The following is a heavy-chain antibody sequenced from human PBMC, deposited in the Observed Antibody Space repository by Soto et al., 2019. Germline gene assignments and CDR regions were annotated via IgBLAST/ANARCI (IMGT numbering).Heavy chain of an antibody. CDR2: SANKVNGYVT. J-gene: IGHJ6*01. V-gene: IGHV3-72*01. CDR3: ARAFALHGLDV. CDR1: GFIFSDHY. Sequence: LRLSCATSGFIFSDHYIYWARHAPCKGLEFVALSANKVNGYVTEYAASVQGRFTTSRDGSKSSIYLQMNSLKTEDTAVYHCARAFALHGLDVWGQGTTVTVSS.